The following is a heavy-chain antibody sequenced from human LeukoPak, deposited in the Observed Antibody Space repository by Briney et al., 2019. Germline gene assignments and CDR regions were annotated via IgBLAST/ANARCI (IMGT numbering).Heavy chain of an antibody. Sequence: SVKVSCKASGGTFSSYTVSWVRQAPGQGLEWMGRIIPILGIANYAQKFQGRVTITADKSTSTAYMELSSLRSEDTAVYYCARLDYGVFFDYWGQGTLVTVSS. V-gene: IGHV1-69*02. CDR2: IIPILGIA. CDR3: ARLDYGVFFDY. CDR1: GGTFSSYT. D-gene: IGHD4-17*01. J-gene: IGHJ4*02.